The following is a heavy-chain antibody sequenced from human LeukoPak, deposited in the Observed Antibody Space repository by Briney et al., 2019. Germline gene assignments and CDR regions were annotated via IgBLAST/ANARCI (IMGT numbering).Heavy chain of an antibody. V-gene: IGHV4-39*07. CDR2: IYYSGST. CDR3: ARVRDYDSSGWVLDY. CDR1: GGSISSSSYY. D-gene: IGHD3-22*01. J-gene: IGHJ4*02. Sequence: SSETLSLTCTVSGGSISSSSYYWGWIRQPPGKGLEWIGSIYYSGSTYYNPSLKSRVTISVDTSKNQFSLKLSSVTAADTAVYYCARVRDYDSSGWVLDYWGQGTLVTVSS.